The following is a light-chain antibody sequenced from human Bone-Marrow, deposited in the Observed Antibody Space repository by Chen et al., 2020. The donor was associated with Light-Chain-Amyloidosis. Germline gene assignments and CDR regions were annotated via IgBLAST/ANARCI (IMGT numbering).Light chain of an antibody. CDR2: GVS. CDR3: QQYSTSPLT. Sequence: EIVLTQSPCTLSLSPGDRATLSCRTSQSISSTYLAWYQQKPGQAPRLLIYGVSSRATGIADRFSGSGSGTDFTLTISRLEPEDFAVYYCQQYSTSPLTFGGGTKVEIK. CDR1: QSISSTY. J-gene: IGKJ4*01. V-gene: IGKV3-20*01.